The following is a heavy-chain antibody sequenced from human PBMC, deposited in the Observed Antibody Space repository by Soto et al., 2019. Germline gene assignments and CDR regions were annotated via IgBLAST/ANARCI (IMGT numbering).Heavy chain of an antibody. J-gene: IGHJ4*02. CDR1: GFTFSRYS. V-gene: IGHV3-30-3*01. CDR3: ARDILPQWLTSYFFDF. Sequence: QVQLVESGGGVVQPGRSLRLSCAASGFTFSRYSMNWVRQAPGKGLEWVAVISFEGNNKYYADSVKGRFTIFRDDSNNTLYLQMNTLRAEDTAVYYCARDILPQWLTSYFFDFWGQGTLVTVSS. CDR2: ISFEGNNK. D-gene: IGHD6-19*01.